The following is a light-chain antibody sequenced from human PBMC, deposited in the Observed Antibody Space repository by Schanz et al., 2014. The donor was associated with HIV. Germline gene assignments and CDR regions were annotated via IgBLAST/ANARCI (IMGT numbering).Light chain of an antibody. J-gene: IGKJ3*01. CDR2: GAS. Sequence: EIVVTQSPGTLSLSPGERATLSCRASQSVSAGYLAWYQQTPGQAPRLLIYGASTRATGIPARFSGSESGTEFTLTISSLQSEDFAVYYCQQYNSWPLTFGPGTKVHI. CDR1: QSVSAGY. CDR3: QQYNSWPLT. V-gene: IGKV3D-15*01.